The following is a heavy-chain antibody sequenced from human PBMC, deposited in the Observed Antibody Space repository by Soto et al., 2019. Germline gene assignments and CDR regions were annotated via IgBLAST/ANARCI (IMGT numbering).Heavy chain of an antibody. CDR1: GGSISSRSYY. J-gene: IGHJ5*02. CDR2: VYSSGIA. CDR3: AREYSYHFDP. Sequence: PSETLSLTCPVSGGSISSRSYYWGWVRQPPGKGLEWIASVYSSGIAYYSNSLKSRVTISVDTSKNQFSLKLSSVTAADTAVYYCAREYSYHFDPWGQGTLVTVSS. V-gene: IGHV4-39*07. D-gene: IGHD5-18*01.